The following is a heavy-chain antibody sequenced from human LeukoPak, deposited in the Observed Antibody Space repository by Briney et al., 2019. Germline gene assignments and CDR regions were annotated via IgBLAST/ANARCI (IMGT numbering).Heavy chain of an antibody. D-gene: IGHD2-2*02. CDR1: GRSISIYY. Sequence: PSETLSLTCTVSGRSISIYYWSWIRQPPGMGPEWVGYIYYSGSPNYNPSLKSRVTISVDTSKNQFSLKLSSVTAADTVVYYCARGDCSGTSCYTRRYWFDPWGKGTLVTVSS. CDR2: IYYSGSP. J-gene: IGHJ5*02. CDR3: ARGDCSGTSCYTRRYWFDP. V-gene: IGHV4-59*01.